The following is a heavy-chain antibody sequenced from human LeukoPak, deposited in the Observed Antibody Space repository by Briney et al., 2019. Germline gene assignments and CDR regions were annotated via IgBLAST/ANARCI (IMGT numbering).Heavy chain of an antibody. V-gene: IGHV4-39*07. D-gene: IGHD1-1*01. CDR1: GGSISSSSYY. CDR2: IYYSGST. CDR3: ARVGTGDI. Sequence: SETLSLTCTVSGGSISSSSYYWGWIRQPPGKGLEWIGSIYYSGSTYYNPSLKSRVTISVDTSKNQFSLKLSSVTAADTAVYYCARVGTGDIWGQGTMVTVSS. J-gene: IGHJ3*02.